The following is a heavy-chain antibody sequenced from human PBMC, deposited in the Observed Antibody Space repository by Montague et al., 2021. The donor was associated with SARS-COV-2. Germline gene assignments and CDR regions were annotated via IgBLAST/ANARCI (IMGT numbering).Heavy chain of an antibody. CDR3: ARTPTRPLSLDS. D-gene: IGHD6-6*01. V-gene: IGHV4-4*07. CDR2: VTTSGTT. CDR1: GGSITGFS. J-gene: IGHJ4*02. Sequence: SETLSLTCADSGGSITGFSWSWVRQPAGKGLEWIGRVTTSGTTNYSPSLRSRVTMSVDTSKNQFSLNLNSVTAADTAIYYCARTPTRPLSLDSWGQGTLVTVSS.